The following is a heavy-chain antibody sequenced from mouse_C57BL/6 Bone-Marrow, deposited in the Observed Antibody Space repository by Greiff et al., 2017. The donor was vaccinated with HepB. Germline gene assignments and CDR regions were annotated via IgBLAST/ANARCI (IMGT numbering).Heavy chain of an antibody. J-gene: IGHJ4*01. CDR3: TRGGYYGSSLVSMDY. Sequence: EVKLQESGGGLVQPGGSMKLSCAASGFTFSDAWMDWVRQSPEKGLEWVAEIRNKANNHATYYAESVKGRFTISRDDSKSSVYLQMNSLRAEDTGIYYCTRGGYYGSSLVSMDYWGQGTSVTVSS. D-gene: IGHD1-1*01. CDR2: IRNKANNHAT. CDR1: GFTFSDAW. V-gene: IGHV6-6*01.